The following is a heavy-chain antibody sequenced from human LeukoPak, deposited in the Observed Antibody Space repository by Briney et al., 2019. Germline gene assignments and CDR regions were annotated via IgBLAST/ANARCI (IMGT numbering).Heavy chain of an antibody. J-gene: IGHJ5*02. Sequence: ASVKVSCKASGGTFSRYAMSWVRQAPGQGLEWMGGIIPIFGTANYAQKFQGRVTITADKSTSTAYMELSSLRSEDTAVYYCARVMNEVFGVVIVDWFDPWGQGTLVTVSS. CDR2: IIPIFGTA. CDR1: GGTFSRYA. V-gene: IGHV1-69*06. CDR3: ARVMNEVFGVVIVDWFDP. D-gene: IGHD3-3*01.